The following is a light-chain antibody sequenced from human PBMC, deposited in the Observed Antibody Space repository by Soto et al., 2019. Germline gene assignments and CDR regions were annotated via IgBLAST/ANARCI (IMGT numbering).Light chain of an antibody. V-gene: IGKV1-27*01. J-gene: IGKJ3*01. Sequence: DIQVTQFPSSLSASVGARITITCRASQAIGNYLAWYQQKPGKVPKLLIYDASTLQSGVPSRFSGSRSGTDFTLTVSSLQPEDVATYYCQKYNGVPLTFGPGTKVEI. CDR1: QAIGNY. CDR2: DAS. CDR3: QKYNGVPLT.